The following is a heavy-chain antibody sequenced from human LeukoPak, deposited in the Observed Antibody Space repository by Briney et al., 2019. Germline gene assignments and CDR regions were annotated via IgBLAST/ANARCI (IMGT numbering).Heavy chain of an antibody. D-gene: IGHD3-10*01. V-gene: IGHV1-2*02. CDR2: INPNSGGT. Sequence: ASVRVSCKASGYTFTGYYMHWVRQAPGQGREWMGWINPNSGGTNYAQKFQGRVTMTRDTSISTAYMELTRLRSDDTAVYYCSRDPPPNRFGEEQDDYWGQGTLVTVSS. CDR3: SRDPPPNRFGEEQDDY. CDR1: GYTFTGYY. J-gene: IGHJ4*02.